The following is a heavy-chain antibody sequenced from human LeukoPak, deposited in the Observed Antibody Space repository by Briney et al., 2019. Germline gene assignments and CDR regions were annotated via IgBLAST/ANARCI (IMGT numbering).Heavy chain of an antibody. CDR3: ARDTLRYCSSTSCSVDP. CDR2: INSDGINT. J-gene: IGHJ5*02. Sequence: GGSLRLSCAASGFTFSNYWMHWVRQAPGKGLVWVSRINSDGINTSYADSVKGRFTISRDNAKNTLNLQMNSLRAEDTAVYYGARDTLRYCSSTSCSVDPWGQGTLVTVSS. V-gene: IGHV3-74*01. D-gene: IGHD2-2*01. CDR1: GFTFSNYW.